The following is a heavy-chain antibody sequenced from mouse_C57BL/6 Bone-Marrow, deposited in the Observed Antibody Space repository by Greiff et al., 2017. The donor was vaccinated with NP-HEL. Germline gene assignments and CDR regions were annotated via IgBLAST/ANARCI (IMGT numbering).Heavy chain of an antibody. CDR1: GFTFSDYY. J-gene: IGHJ1*03. V-gene: IGHV5-16*01. CDR3: ARDRRGNFDV. Sequence: EVKLMESEGGLVQPGSSMKLSCTASGFTFSDYYMAWVRQVPEKGLEWVANINYDGSSTYYLDSLKSRFIISRDNAKNILYLQMSSLKSEDTATYYCARDRRGNFDVWGTGTTVTVSS. CDR2: INYDGSST.